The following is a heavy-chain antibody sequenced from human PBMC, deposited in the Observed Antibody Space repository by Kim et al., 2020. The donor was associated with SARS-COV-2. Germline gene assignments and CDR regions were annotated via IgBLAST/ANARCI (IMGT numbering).Heavy chain of an antibody. CDR3: AGDYFQRAFFDY. CDR2: INADGDGA. Sequence: GGSLRLSCVVTGFSFSDSWMHWVRQAPGKGLEWVARINADGDGATYAESVRGRFTISRDNAKNTLYLEMANVRADDTAVYFCAGDYFQRAFFDYWGRGTL. V-gene: IGHV3-74*03. CDR1: GFSFSDSW. D-gene: IGHD4-17*01. J-gene: IGHJ4*02.